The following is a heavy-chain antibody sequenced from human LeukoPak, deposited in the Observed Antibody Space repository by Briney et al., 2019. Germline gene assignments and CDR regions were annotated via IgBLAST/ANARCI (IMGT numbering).Heavy chain of an antibody. CDR3: TRWIAARPFDY. CDR2: IRSKANSYAT. V-gene: IGHV3-73*01. D-gene: IGHD6-6*01. J-gene: IGHJ4*02. Sequence: GGSLRLSCAASGFTFSGSAMHWVRQASGKGLEWVGRIRSKANSYATAYAASVKGMFTISRDDSKNTAYLQMNSLKTEDTAVYYCTRWIAARPFDYWGQGTLVTVSS. CDR1: GFTFSGSA.